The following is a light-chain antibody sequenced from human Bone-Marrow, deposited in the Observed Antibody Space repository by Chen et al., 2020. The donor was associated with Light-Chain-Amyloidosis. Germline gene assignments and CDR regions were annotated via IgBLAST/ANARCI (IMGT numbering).Light chain of an antibody. CDR1: DLPTKY. Sequence: SYYLTHPPSVSVSPGQTARITCSGDDLPTKYAYWYRQKPGQTTVLVIHRDTERPSGIFGRLSGSSSGTTATLTMSGGQADGEADDRCQSADSSGTYEVIFDGGTNMTVL. V-gene: IGLV3-25*02. J-gene: IGLJ2*01. CDR3: QSADSSGTYEVI. CDR2: RDT.